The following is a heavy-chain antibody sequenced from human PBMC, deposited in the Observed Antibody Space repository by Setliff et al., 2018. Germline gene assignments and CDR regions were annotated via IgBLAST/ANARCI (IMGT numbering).Heavy chain of an antibody. CDR1: GGSISSYY. V-gene: IGHV4-59*12. J-gene: IGHJ6*03. D-gene: IGHD1-26*01. Sequence: PSETLSLTCTVSGGSISSYYWSWIRQPPGKGLEWIGEIYHTGSTNYNPSLKSQLTISVDKSKNQFSLRLSSVTAADTAVYYCARAGASIVGEVYYYMDVWGKGTTVTVSS. CDR3: ARAGASIVGEVYYYMDV. CDR2: IYHTGST.